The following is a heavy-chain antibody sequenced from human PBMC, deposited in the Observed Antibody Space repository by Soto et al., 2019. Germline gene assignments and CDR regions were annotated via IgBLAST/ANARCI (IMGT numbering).Heavy chain of an antibody. J-gene: IGHJ6*02. CDR3: ARGRITIFGVVSHYYGMDV. D-gene: IGHD3-3*01. Sequence: QVQLVQSGAEVKKPGSSVKVSCKASGGTFSSYAISWVRQAPGQGLEWMGGLIPIFGTANYAQKFQGRVTITADESTSTAYMELSSLRSEDTAVYYCARGRITIFGVVSHYYGMDVWGQGTTVTVSS. CDR1: GGTFSSYA. V-gene: IGHV1-69*01. CDR2: LIPIFGTA.